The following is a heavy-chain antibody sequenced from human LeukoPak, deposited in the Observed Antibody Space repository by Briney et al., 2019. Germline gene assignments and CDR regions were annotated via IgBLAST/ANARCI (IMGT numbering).Heavy chain of an antibody. V-gene: IGHV3-23*01. CDR3: AKGIAAAGDVDY. D-gene: IGHD6-13*01. CDR2: ISGSGGST. J-gene: IGHJ4*02. Sequence: GGSLRLSCAASGFTFSSYGMSWVRQAPGKGLEWVSAISGSGGSTYYADSVRGRFTISRDNSKNTLYLQMNSLRAEDTAVYYCAKGIAAAGDVDYWGQGTLVTVAS. CDR1: GFTFSSYG.